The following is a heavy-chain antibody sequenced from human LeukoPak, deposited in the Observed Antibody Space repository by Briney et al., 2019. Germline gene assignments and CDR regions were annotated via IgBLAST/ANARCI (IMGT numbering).Heavy chain of an antibody. J-gene: IGHJ4*02. D-gene: IGHD3/OR15-3a*01. CDR1: GYSISSGYY. Sequence: PSETLSLTCTVSGYSISSGYYWGWIRQPPGKGLEWIGSIYHSGSTYYNPSLKSRVTISVDTSKNQFSLKLSSVTAADTAVYYCARKRQDWVVAPDDYWGQGTLVTVSS. CDR3: ARKRQDWVVAPDDY. CDR2: IYHSGST. V-gene: IGHV4-38-2*02.